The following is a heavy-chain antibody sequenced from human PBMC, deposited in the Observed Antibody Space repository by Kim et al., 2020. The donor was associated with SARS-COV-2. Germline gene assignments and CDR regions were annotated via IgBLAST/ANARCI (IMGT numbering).Heavy chain of an antibody. D-gene: IGHD3-22*01. CDR1: GFTFGDYA. Sequence: GGSLRLSCTASGFTFGDYAMSWFRQAPGKGLEWVGFIRSKAYGGTTEYAASVKGRFTISRDDSKSIAYLQMNSLKNEDTAVYYCTRDFESYYDAGDQPLTALAWFDPWGQGTLVTVSS. CDR2: IRSKAYGGTT. CDR3: TRDFESYYDAGDQPLTALAWFDP. V-gene: IGHV3-49*03. J-gene: IGHJ5*02.